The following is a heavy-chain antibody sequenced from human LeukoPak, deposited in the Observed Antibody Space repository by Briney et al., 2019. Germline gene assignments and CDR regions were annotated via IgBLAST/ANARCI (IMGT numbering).Heavy chain of an antibody. V-gene: IGHV1-2*02. J-gene: IGHJ6*03. Sequence: GASVKVSCKASGYTFTGYYMHWVRQAPGQGLEWMGWINPNSGGTNYAQKFQGRVTMTRDTSISTAYMELSRLRSDDTAVYYCARAHGSGSYYYYYMDVWGKGTTVTVSS. CDR1: GYTFTGYY. CDR3: ARAHGSGSYYYYYMDV. CDR2: INPNSGGT. D-gene: IGHD3-10*01.